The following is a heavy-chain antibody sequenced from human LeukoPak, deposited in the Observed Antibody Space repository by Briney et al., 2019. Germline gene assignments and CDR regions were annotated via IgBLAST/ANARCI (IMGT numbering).Heavy chain of an antibody. CDR2: TYYRSKWYN. CDR1: GDSFSSNSAA. CDR3: ARDSPLTTVTTFPYWYFDL. V-gene: IGHV6-1*01. D-gene: IGHD4-17*01. J-gene: IGHJ2*01. Sequence: SQTLSLTCAISGDSFSSNSAAWHWIRQSPSRGLEWLGRTYYRSKWYNDYAVSVKSRITINPDTSKNQFSLQLNSVTPEDTAVYYCARDSPLTTVTTFPYWYFDLWGRGTLVTVSS.